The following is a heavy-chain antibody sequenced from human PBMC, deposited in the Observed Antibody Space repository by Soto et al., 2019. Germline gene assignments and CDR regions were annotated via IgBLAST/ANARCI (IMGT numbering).Heavy chain of an antibody. CDR2: IKSKTDGGTT. J-gene: IGHJ4*02. D-gene: IGHD3-3*01. V-gene: IGHV3-15*01. CDR1: GFTFSNAW. Sequence: EVQLVESGGGLVKPGGSLRLSCAASGFTFSNAWMSWVRQAPGKGLEWVGRIKSKTDGGTTDYAAPVKGRFTISRDDSKNTLYLQMNSLKTEDTAVYYCTTGRFFEWLSPFDYWGQGTLVTVSS. CDR3: TTGRFFEWLSPFDY.